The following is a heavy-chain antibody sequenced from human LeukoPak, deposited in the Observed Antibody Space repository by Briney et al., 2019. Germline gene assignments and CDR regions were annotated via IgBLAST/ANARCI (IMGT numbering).Heavy chain of an antibody. J-gene: IGHJ5*01. CDR1: GFTFSSYS. D-gene: IGHD2-21*01. CDR2: ISSSSSTI. Sequence: GGSLRLSCAASGFTFSSYSMNWVRQAPGKGLEWVSYISSSSSTIYYADSVKGRFTISRDNSKMTLYLEMNTLRAEDTAIYYCANDWGTNWQNWFDSWGQGTLVTVSS. CDR3: ANDWGTNWQNWFDS. V-gene: IGHV3-48*01.